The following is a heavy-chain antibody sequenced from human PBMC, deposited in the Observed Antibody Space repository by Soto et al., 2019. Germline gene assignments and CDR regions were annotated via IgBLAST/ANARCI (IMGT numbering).Heavy chain of an antibody. CDR3: ARSVGDILTPYFDY. CDR1: GYTFTGYY. V-gene: IGHV1-2*04. CDR2: INPNSGGT. D-gene: IGHD2-21*01. J-gene: IGHJ4*02. Sequence: ASVKVSCKASGYTFTGYYMHWVRQAPGQGLEWMGWINPNSGGTNYAQKFQGWVTMTRDTSISTAYMELSRLRSDDTAVYYCARSVGDILTPYFDYWGQGTLVTVSS.